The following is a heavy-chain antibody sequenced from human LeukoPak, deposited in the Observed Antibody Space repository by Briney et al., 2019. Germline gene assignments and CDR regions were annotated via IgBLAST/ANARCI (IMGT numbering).Heavy chain of an antibody. D-gene: IGHD4-17*01. J-gene: IGHJ3*02. CDR2: IYHSGST. CDR1: GGSISSGGYS. Sequence: TSQTLSLTCAVSGGSISSGGYSWSWIRQPPEKGLEWIGYIYHSGSTYYNPSLKSRVTISVDRSKNQFSLKLSSVTAADTAVYYCARRYGDDPPDIWGQGTMVTVSS. V-gene: IGHV4-30-2*01. CDR3: ARRYGDDPPDI.